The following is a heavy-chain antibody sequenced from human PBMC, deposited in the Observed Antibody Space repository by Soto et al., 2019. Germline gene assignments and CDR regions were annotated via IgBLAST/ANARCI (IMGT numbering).Heavy chain of an antibody. Sequence: ASVKVSCKASGYTFTSYAMHWVRQAPGQRLEWMGWINAGNGNTKYSQKFQGRVTITRDTSASTAYMELSSLGSEDTAVYYCARGLLFGELFYYYYLMDGWGKGTTVTGSS. D-gene: IGHD3-10*01. J-gene: IGHJ6*03. V-gene: IGHV1-3*01. CDR2: INAGNGNT. CDR1: GYTFTSYA. CDR3: ARGLLFGELFYYYYLMDG.